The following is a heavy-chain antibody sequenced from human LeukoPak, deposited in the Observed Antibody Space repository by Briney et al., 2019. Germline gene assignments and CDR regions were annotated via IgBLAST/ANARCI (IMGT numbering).Heavy chain of an antibody. CDR1: GGSISSYY. J-gene: IGHJ5*02. V-gene: IGHV4-59*12. CDR3: ARDHGVAAAGTWWFDP. D-gene: IGHD6-13*01. CDR2: IYYSGST. Sequence: SETLSLTCTVSGGSISSYYWSWIRQPPGKGLEWIGYIYYSGSTYYNPSLKSRVTTSVDTSKNQFSLKLGSVTAADTAVYYCARDHGVAAAGTWWFDPWGQGTLVTVSS.